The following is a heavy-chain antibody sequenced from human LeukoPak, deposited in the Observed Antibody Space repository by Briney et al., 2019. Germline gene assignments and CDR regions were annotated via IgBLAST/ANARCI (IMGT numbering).Heavy chain of an antibody. CDR3: AKDIMGYSYGSPFDY. CDR1: GFTFSSYG. J-gene: IGHJ4*02. D-gene: IGHD5-18*01. V-gene: IGHV3-30*02. Sequence: GGSLRLSCAASGFTFSSYGMHWVRQAPGKGLEWVAFIRYDGSNKYYADSVKGRFTISRDNSKNTLYLQMNSLRAEDTAVYYCAKDIMGYSYGSPFDYWGQGTLVTVSS. CDR2: IRYDGSNK.